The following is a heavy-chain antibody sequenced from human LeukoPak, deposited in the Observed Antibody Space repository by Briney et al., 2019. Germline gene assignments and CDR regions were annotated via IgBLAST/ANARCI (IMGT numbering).Heavy chain of an antibody. J-gene: IGHJ5*02. CDR3: ARERGVAAAGDWFDP. V-gene: IGHV4-39*07. CDR1: GGSISSSSYY. CDR2: IYYSGST. D-gene: IGHD6-13*01. Sequence: SETLSLTCTVSGGSISSSSYYWGWIRQPPGKGLEWIGSIYYSGSTYYNPSLKSRVTISVDTSKNQFSLKLSSVTAADTAVYYCARERGVAAAGDWFDPWGQGTLVTVSS.